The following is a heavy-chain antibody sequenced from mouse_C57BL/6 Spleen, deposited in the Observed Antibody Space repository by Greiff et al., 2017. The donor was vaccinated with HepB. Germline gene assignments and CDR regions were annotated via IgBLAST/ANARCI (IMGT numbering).Heavy chain of an antibody. V-gene: IGHV1-69*01. J-gene: IGHJ2*01. CDR3: ARSSGLYFDY. CDR2: IDPSDSYT. CDR1: GYTFTSYW. Sequence: VQLQQSGAELVMPGASVKLSCKASGYTFTSYWMHWVKQRPGQGLEWIGEIDPSDSYTNYNQKFKGKSTLTVDKSSSTAYMQLSSLTSEDSAVYYCARSSGLYFDYWGQGTTLTVSS.